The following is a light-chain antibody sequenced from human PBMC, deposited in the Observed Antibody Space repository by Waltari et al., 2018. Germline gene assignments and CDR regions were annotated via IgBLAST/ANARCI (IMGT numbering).Light chain of an antibody. CDR3: SSYTSSSPCV. J-gene: IGLJ3*02. V-gene: IGLV2-14*03. Sequence: QSALTQPASVSGSPGQSITISCTGTSSDVGGYNYVSWYQQPPGKAPKLMIYDVSNRPSGVSNRFSGSKSGNTASLTISGLQAEDEADYYCSSYTSSSPCVFGGGTKLTVL. CDR2: DVS. CDR1: SSDVGGYNY.